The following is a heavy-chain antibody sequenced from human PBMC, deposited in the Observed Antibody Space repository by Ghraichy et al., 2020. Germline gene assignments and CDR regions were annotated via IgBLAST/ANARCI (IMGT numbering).Heavy chain of an antibody. J-gene: IGHJ4*02. CDR3: ARTSSYLPSYFDH. V-gene: IGHV4-30-2*01. CDR1: GDSISSGSPS. CDR2: LYHSEST. D-gene: IGHD2-2*01. Sequence: SETLSLTCTVSGDSISSGSPSWSWIRQPPGKGLEWIGNLYHSESTYYNPSLKSRVTISVDRSKSQFSLRLSSVTAADTAVYYCARTSSYLPSYFDHWGQGTLVTVSS.